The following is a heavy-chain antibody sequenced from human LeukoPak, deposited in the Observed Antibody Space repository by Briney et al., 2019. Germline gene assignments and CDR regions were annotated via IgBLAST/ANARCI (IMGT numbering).Heavy chain of an antibody. V-gene: IGHV4-34*01. Sequence: PSETLSLTCAVYGGSFSGYYWSWIRQPPGKGLEWIGEINHSGSTNYNPSLKSRVTISVDTSKNQFSLKLSSVTAADTAVYYCARGDGGNPDAFDIWGQGTMVTVSS. CDR1: GGSFSGYY. CDR2: INHSGST. CDR3: ARGDGGNPDAFDI. J-gene: IGHJ3*02. D-gene: IGHD4-23*01.